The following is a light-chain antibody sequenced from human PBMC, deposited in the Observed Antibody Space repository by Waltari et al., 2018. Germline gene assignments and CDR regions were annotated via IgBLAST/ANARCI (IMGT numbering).Light chain of an antibody. Sequence: DIQMTQSPSSLSASVGDRVTITCRASQTISIYLNWLHQKPGKAPTLLIYATSSLQSGVPSRFSGSGSETDFTITISSLQPEDFATYYCQRSYSTPPWTFGQGTKVEIK. CDR1: QTISIY. V-gene: IGKV1-39*01. J-gene: IGKJ1*01. CDR3: QRSYSTPPWT. CDR2: ATS.